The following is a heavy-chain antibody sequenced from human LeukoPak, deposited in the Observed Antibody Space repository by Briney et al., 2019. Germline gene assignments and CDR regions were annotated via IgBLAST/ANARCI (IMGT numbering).Heavy chain of an antibody. CDR2: ISSSSSII. CDR1: GFTFSSYS. Sequence: PGGSLRLSCAASGFTFSSYSMNWVRQAPGKGLEWVSYISSSSSIIYYADSVKGRFTISRDNAKNSLYLQMNSLRAEDTAVYYCARDLSGPSLYWGQGTLVTVSS. V-gene: IGHV3-48*04. D-gene: IGHD2-15*01. J-gene: IGHJ4*02. CDR3: ARDLSGPSLY.